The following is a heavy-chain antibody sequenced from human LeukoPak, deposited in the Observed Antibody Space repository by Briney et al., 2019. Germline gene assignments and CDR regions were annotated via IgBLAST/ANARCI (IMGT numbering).Heavy chain of an antibody. CDR2: IYYSGST. CDR1: GGSISSYY. J-gene: IGHJ4*02. Sequence: PSETLSLTCTVSGGSISSYYWSWIRQPPGKGLEWIGYIYYSGSTNYNPSLKSRVTISVDTSKNQFSLKLSSVTAADTAVYYCAREGRRYGSGRAIIDYWGQGTLVTVSS. CDR3: AREGRRYGSGRAIIDY. D-gene: IGHD3-10*01. V-gene: IGHV4-59*01.